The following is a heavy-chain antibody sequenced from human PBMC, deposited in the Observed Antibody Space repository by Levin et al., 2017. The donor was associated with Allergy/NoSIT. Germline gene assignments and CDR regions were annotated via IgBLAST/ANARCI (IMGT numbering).Heavy chain of an antibody. CDR2: ISWNSGII. CDR1: GFTFHDYA. CDR3: AKEAGDGYHAYYFDH. J-gene: IGHJ4*02. V-gene: IGHV3-9*01. D-gene: IGHD2-21*01. Sequence: PGGSLRLSCAASGFTFHDYAIHWVRQAPGKGLQWVSGISWNSGIIGYADSVRGRFTISRDNAKNSLYLQMNSLRADDTAFYYCAKEAGDGYHAYYFDHWGQGTLVTVSS.